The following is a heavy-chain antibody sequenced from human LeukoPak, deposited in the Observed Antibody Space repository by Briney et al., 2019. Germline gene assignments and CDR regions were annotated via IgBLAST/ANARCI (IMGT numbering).Heavy chain of an antibody. CDR2: ISWNSGSI. CDR1: GFTFDDYA. D-gene: IGHD6-13*01. J-gene: IGHJ6*03. Sequence: GRSLRLSCAASGFTFDDYAMHWVRQAPGKGLEWVSGISWNSGSIGYADSVKGRFTISRDNAKNSLYLQMNSLRAEDTALYYCAKAAEPIGAAAGTSRYYYYMDVWGKGTTVTISS. CDR3: AKAAEPIGAAAGTSRYYYYMDV. V-gene: IGHV3-9*01.